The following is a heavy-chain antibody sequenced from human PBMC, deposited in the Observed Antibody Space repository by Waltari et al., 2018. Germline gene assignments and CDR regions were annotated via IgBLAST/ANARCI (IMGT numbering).Heavy chain of an antibody. Sequence: QVQLQESGAGLVKHSETLSLNCTDSGGSISRYYWSWIRQPPGKGLEWIGYIYYSGSTNYNPSLKSLLTISVDTSKNQFSLKLSSVTAADTALYCCAREGVAGSFDYWGQGTLVTVSS. CDR3: AREGVAGSFDY. CDR1: GGSISRYY. CDR2: IYYSGST. V-gene: IGHV4-59*01. D-gene: IGHD6-19*01. J-gene: IGHJ4*02.